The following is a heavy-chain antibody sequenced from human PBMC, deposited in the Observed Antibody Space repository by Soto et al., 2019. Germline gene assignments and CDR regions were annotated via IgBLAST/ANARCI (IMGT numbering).Heavy chain of an antibody. Sequence: GASVKVSCKASGCTFTSYYMHWVRQAPGQGLEWMGIINPSGGSTSYAQKFQGRVTMTRDTSTSTVYMELSSLRSEDTAVYYCARGDMITFGGVIGFDYWGQGTLVTVSS. J-gene: IGHJ4*02. CDR2: INPSGGST. CDR3: ARGDMITFGGVIGFDY. D-gene: IGHD3-16*01. CDR1: GCTFTSYY. V-gene: IGHV1-46*01.